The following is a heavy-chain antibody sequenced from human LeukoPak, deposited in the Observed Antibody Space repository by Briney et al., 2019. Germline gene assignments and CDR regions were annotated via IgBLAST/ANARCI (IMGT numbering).Heavy chain of an antibody. D-gene: IGHD2-2*01. Sequence: GESLKISCKGSGYSFTSYWIGWVRQMPGKGLEWMGIIYPGDSDTRYSPSFQGQVTISADKSISTAYLQWSSLKASDTAMYYGARSSGREVVVQVYADVWGQGTTVTVSS. CDR1: GYSFTSYW. J-gene: IGHJ6*02. CDR3: ARSSGREVVVQVYADV. CDR2: IYPGDSDT. V-gene: IGHV5-51*01.